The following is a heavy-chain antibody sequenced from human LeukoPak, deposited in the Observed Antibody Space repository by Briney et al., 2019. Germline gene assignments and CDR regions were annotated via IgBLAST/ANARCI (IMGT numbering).Heavy chain of an antibody. CDR3: TTEGTVTNPYYYGMDV. D-gene: IGHD4-17*01. CDR1: GFTFSSYA. V-gene: IGHV3-23*01. CDR2: ISGSGGST. J-gene: IGHJ6*02. Sequence: PGGSLRLSCAASGFTFSSYAMSWVRQAPGKGLEWVSAISGSGGSTYYADSVKGRFTISRDDSKNTLYLQMNSLKTEDTAVYYCTTEGTVTNPYYYGMDVWGQGTTVTVSS.